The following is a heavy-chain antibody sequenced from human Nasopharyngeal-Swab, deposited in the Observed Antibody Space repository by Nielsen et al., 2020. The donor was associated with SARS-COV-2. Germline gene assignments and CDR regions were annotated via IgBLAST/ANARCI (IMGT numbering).Heavy chain of an antibody. CDR1: GYSFSTYW. Sequence: GESLKISFQGSGYSFSTYWLGWVRQMPGKGLEWMGIIYPGDSTTKYRPSFQGQVTISADKSISTAYLQWSSLKASDTAMYFCARLYGGYVDYWGQGTLVTVSS. CDR2: IYPGDSTT. J-gene: IGHJ4*02. D-gene: IGHD4/OR15-4a*01. V-gene: IGHV5-51*01. CDR3: ARLYGGYVDY.